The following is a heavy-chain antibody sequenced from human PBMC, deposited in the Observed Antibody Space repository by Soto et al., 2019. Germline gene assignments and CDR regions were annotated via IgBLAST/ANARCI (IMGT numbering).Heavy chain of an antibody. J-gene: IGHJ4*02. CDR1: GFTFSNAW. V-gene: IGHV3-15*07. Sequence: GGSLRLSCAASGFTFSNAWMNWVRQAPGKGLEWVGRIKSKTDGGTTDYAAPVKGRFTISRDDSKNTLYLQMNSLKAEDTAVYYCARDYSSYGPFDYWGQGTLVTVSS. D-gene: IGHD5-18*01. CDR2: IKSKTDGGTT. CDR3: ARDYSSYGPFDY.